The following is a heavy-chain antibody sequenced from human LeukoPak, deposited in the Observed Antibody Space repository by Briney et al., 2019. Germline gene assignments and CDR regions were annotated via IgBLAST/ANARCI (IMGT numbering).Heavy chain of an antibody. Sequence: GGSLRLSCAASGFTFSSYAMSWVRQAPGKGLEWVSAISGSDGSTYYADSVKGRFTTSRDNSKNTLYLQMNSLRAEDTAVYYCAKDEFKSSGSIDYWGQGTLVTVSS. J-gene: IGHJ4*02. CDR3: AKDEFKSSGSIDY. D-gene: IGHD1-26*01. CDR1: GFTFSSYA. V-gene: IGHV3-23*01. CDR2: ISGSDGST.